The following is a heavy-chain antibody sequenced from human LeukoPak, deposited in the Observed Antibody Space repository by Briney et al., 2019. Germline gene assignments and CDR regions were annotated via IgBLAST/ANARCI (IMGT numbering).Heavy chain of an antibody. J-gene: IGHJ6*02. V-gene: IGHV4-59*02. CDR1: GFTVSSNY. CDR2: IYYSGST. D-gene: IGHD6-13*01. CDR3: ARVGIAAAGPNYYYYGMDV. Sequence: PGGSLRLSCAASGFTVSSNYTSWIRQPPGKGLEWIGYIYYSGSTNYNPSLKSRVTISVDTSKNQFSLKLSSVTAADTAVYYCARVGIAAAGPNYYYYGMDVWGQGTTATVSS.